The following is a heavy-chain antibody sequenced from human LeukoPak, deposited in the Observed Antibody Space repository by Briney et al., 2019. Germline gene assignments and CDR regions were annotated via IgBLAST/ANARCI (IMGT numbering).Heavy chain of an antibody. V-gene: IGHV3-9*01. CDR3: ARGNRDSSGFYYYYGMDV. CDR1: GFIFDDYA. Sequence: PGGSLRLSCAASGFIFDDYAMFWVRQAPGKGLEWVSGISWNSKNIGYAASVKGRFTISRDNGKNSLYLQMNSLRAEDTAFYYCARGNRDSSGFYYYYGMDVWGQGTTVTVPS. J-gene: IGHJ6*02. CDR2: ISWNSKNI. D-gene: IGHD6-19*01.